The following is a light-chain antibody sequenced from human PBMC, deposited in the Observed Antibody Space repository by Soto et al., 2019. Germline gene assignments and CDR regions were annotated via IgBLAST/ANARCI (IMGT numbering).Light chain of an antibody. J-gene: IGKJ3*01. CDR2: GAS. CDR3: QQYGSSPFT. CDR1: QSVSSN. Sequence: DIVLTQSPGTLSLSPGERATLSCRASQSVSSNLAWYQQKPGQAPRLLIYGASSRATGIPERFSGSGSGTDFTLTIRRLGPEDSAVYYCQQYGSSPFTFGPGTKVDIK. V-gene: IGKV3-20*01.